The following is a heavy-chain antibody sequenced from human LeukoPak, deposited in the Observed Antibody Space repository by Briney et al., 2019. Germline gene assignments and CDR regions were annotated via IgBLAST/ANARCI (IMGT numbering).Heavy chain of an antibody. CDR3: ARVAYSGYDFGSSPY. V-gene: IGHV1-18*01. J-gene: IGHJ4*02. CDR2: TSAYNGNT. Sequence: GASVKVSCKASGYTFTSYGISWVRQAPGQGLEWMGWTSAYNGNTNYAQKLQGRVTMTTDTSTSTAYMELRSLRSDDTAVYYCARVAYSGYDFGSSPYWGQGTLVTVSS. CDR1: GYTFTSYG. D-gene: IGHD5-12*01.